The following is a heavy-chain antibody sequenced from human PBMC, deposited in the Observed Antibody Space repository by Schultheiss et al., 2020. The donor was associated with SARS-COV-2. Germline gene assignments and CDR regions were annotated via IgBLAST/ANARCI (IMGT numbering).Heavy chain of an antibody. D-gene: IGHD3-3*01. V-gene: IGHV3-21*01. CDR1: GFTFSSYS. CDR3: ARDKVVDWSGYYLSPGDY. Sequence: GGSLRLSCAASGFTFSSYSMNWVRQAPGKGLEWVSAISGSGGSTDYADSVKGRFTISRDNAKNSLYLQRNSLRAEDTAVYYCARDKVVDWSGYYLSPGDYWGQGTLVTVSS. J-gene: IGHJ4*02. CDR2: ISGSGGST.